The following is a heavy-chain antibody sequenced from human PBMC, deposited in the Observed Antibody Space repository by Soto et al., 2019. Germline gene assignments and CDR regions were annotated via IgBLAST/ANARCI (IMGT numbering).Heavy chain of an antibody. CDR3: ASPKIAFYNWFDP. V-gene: IGHV4-39*01. J-gene: IGHJ5*02. Sequence: SETLSLTCTVSGGSISSSSYYWGWIRQPPRKGLEWIGSIYYIGSTYYNPSLKSRVTISVDSSKNQFSLKLSSVTAADTAVYYCASPKIAFYNWFDPWGQGTLVTVSS. D-gene: IGHD3-3*02. CDR1: GGSISSSSYY. CDR2: IYYIGST.